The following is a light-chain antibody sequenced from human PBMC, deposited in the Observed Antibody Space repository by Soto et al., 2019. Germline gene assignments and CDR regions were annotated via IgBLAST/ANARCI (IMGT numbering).Light chain of an antibody. CDR3: QQLNSYLTWT. J-gene: IGKJ1*01. V-gene: IGKV1-9*01. Sequence: DIQLTQSPSFLSASVGDRVTITCRASQGISSYLAWYQQKPGKAPKLLIYAASTLQSGVPSRFSGSGSGTEFTLTISSLQPEDFATYYCQQLNSYLTWTFGQGTQVEIK. CDR1: QGISSY. CDR2: AAS.